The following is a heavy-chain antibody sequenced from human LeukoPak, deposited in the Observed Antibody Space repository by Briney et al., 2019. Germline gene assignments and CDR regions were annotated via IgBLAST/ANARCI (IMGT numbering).Heavy chain of an antibody. D-gene: IGHD4-17*01. CDR1: GFTFSDHC. CDR3: ARGRVTTLYYFDY. CDR2: TRNKANSYTT. Sequence: AGGSLRLSCAASGFTFSDHCMDWVRQAPGKGLEWVGRTRNKANSYTTEYAASVKGRFTISRDDSKNSLNLQMNSLKTEDTAVYYCARGRVTTLYYFDYWGQGTLVTVSS. J-gene: IGHJ4*02. V-gene: IGHV3-72*01.